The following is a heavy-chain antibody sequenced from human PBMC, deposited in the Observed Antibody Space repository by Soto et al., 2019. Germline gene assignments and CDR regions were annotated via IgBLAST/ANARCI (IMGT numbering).Heavy chain of an antibody. D-gene: IGHD2-21*01. Sequence: SETLSLTCAVYGGSFSGYYWSWIRQPPGKGLEWIGEINHSGSTNYNPSLKSRVTISVDTSKNQFSLKLSSVTAADTAVYYCARGPPDYFPRNYYMDVWGKGTTVTVSS. CDR2: INHSGST. CDR1: GGSFSGYY. CDR3: ARGPPDYFPRNYYMDV. J-gene: IGHJ6*03. V-gene: IGHV4-34*01.